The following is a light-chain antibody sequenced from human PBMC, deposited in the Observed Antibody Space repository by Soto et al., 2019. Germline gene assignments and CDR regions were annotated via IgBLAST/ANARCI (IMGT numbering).Light chain of an antibody. V-gene: IGKV3D-15*01. J-gene: IGKJ4*01. CDR2: SAS. Sequence: EIVMTQSPATLSVSPGERATLSCRANESVSSYLAWYQQKPGQAPRLLIYSASIRATGIPARFSGSGSGTEFTLAISSLQSEDFAVYYCQHYSKWPLTFGGGTKVDIK. CDR1: ESVSSY. CDR3: QHYSKWPLT.